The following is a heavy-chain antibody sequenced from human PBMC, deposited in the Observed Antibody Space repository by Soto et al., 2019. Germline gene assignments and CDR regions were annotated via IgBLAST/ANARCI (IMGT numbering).Heavy chain of an antibody. Sequence: GGSLRLSCAASEFSVEDFSMNWVRQVPGRGLEWVSSISSRGTYIYYVDSVRGRFTISRDNAKNSLYLQMNNLSADDTAVYYCAKCGSGCYYSVWGQGATVTVSS. CDR3: AKCGSGCYYSV. D-gene: IGHD3-10*01. CDR2: ISSRGTYI. CDR1: EFSVEDFS. J-gene: IGHJ6*02. V-gene: IGHV3-21*04.